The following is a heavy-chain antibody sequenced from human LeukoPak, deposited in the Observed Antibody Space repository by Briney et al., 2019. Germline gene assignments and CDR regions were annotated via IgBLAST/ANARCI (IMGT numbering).Heavy chain of an antibody. CDR3: ARGRNIEMTTMSGGSDY. J-gene: IGHJ4*02. D-gene: IGHD5-24*01. CDR1: GYTFTGYY. CDR2: INPNSGGT. Sequence: VASVKVSCKASGYTFTGYYMHWVRQAPGQGLEWMGWINPNSGGTNYAQKFQGRVSMTRDSSISTAYMDLSDLRSDDTAVYSCARGRNIEMTTMSGGSDYWGQGTLVTVSS. V-gene: IGHV1-2*02.